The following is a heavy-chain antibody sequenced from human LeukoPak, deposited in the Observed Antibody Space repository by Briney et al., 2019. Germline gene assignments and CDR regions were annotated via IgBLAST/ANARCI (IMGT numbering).Heavy chain of an antibody. Sequence: GGSLRLSCAASGFTFSSYGMHWVRQAPGKGLEWVAFIRYDGSNKYYADSVKGRFTISRDNSKNTLYLQMNSLRAEDTAVYYCAKSPYYDSSGYYIDYWGQGTLVTVSS. V-gene: IGHV3-30*02. CDR3: AKSPYYDSSGYYIDY. CDR1: GFTFSSYG. D-gene: IGHD3-22*01. CDR2: IRYDGSNK. J-gene: IGHJ4*02.